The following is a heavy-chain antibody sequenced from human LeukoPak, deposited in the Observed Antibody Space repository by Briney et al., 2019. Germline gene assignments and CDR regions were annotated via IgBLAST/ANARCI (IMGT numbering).Heavy chain of an antibody. Sequence: GASVKVSCKASGYTFTGYYMHWVRQAPGQGLEWMGWINPNSGGTNYAQKFQGRVTMTRDTSISTAYMELSRLRSDDTAVYYCARAQNVLLWFGEPDAFDIWGQGTMVTVSS. CDR1: GYTFTGYY. CDR2: INPNSGGT. J-gene: IGHJ3*02. CDR3: ARAQNVLLWFGEPDAFDI. D-gene: IGHD3-10*01. V-gene: IGHV1-2*02.